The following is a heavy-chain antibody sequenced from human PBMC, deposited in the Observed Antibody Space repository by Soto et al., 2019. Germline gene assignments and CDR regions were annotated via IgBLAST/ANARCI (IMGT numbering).Heavy chain of an antibody. J-gene: IGHJ6*02. CDR3: ARDGRNTYGMDV. V-gene: IGHV3-33*01. Sequence: QMQLVESGGGVVQPGRSLRLSCAASGFTFSSYGMHWVRQAPGKGLEWVAVIWYDGSNKYYADSVKGRFTISRDNSKNTLYLQMNSLRAEDTAVYYCARDGRNTYGMDVWGQGTTVTVSS. CDR1: GFTFSSYG. CDR2: IWYDGSNK.